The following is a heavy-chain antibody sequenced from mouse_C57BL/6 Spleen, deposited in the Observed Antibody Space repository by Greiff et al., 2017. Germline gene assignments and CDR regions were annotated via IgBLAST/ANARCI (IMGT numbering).Heavy chain of an antibody. J-gene: IGHJ2*01. Sequence: QVQLQQPGAELVMPGASVKLSCKASGYTFTSYWMHWVKQRPGQGLEWIGEIDPSDSYTNYNQKFKGKSTLTVDKSSSTAYMQLSSLTSEDAAVYYCARSPRITTVVATDFDYWGKGTTLTVSS. CDR2: IDPSDSYT. V-gene: IGHV1-69*01. CDR3: ARSPRITTVVATDFDY. CDR1: GYTFTSYW. D-gene: IGHD1-1*01.